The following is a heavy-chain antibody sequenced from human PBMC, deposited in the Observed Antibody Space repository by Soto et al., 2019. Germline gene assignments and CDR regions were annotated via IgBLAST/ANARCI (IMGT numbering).Heavy chain of an antibody. CDR2: INHSGST. J-gene: IGHJ6*03. CDR3: ETRVYGSGMYYMDV. V-gene: IGHV4-34*01. Sequence: SETLSLTCAVYGGSFSGYYWSWIRQPPGKGLEWIGEINHSGSTNYNPSLKSRVTISVDTSKNQFSLKLSSVTAADTAVYYCETRVYGSGMYYMDVWGKGTTVTVSS. CDR1: GGSFSGYY. D-gene: IGHD3-10*01.